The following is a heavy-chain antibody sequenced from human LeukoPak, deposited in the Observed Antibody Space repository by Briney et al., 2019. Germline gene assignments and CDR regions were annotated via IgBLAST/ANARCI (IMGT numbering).Heavy chain of an antibody. CDR2: IRSKAYGGTT. V-gene: IGHV3-49*04. Sequence: GGSLRLSCTASGFTFGDYAMSWVRQAPGKGLEWVGFIRSKAYGGTTEYAASVKGRFTISRDDSKSIAYLQMNSLKTEDTAVYYCTRSLVVVAATRSGSYYFDYWGQGTLVTVSS. CDR1: GFTFGDYA. CDR3: TRSLVVVAATRSGSYYFDY. J-gene: IGHJ4*02. D-gene: IGHD2-15*01.